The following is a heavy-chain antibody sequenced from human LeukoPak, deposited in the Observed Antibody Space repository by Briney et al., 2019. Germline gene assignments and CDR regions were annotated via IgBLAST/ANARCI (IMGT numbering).Heavy chain of an antibody. V-gene: IGHV1-8*01. Sequence: ASVTVSFKASGYTFTSYDINWVRQATGQGGEWMGWMNPNSGNTGYAQKFQGRVTMTTDTSTSTAYIELRSLRSDHTAVYYCARGLNSGSYRKHYYMDVWGKGTTVTVSS. CDR2: MNPNSGNT. D-gene: IGHD1-26*01. CDR3: ARGLNSGSYRKHYYMDV. CDR1: GYTFTSYD. J-gene: IGHJ6*03.